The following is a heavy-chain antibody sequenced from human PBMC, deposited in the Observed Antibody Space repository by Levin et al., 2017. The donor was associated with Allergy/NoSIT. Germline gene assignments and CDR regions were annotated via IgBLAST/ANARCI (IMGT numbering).Heavy chain of an antibody. D-gene: IGHD2-2*01. CDR3: AREGILCSSTTCPFDY. V-gene: IGHV1-2*02. CDR2: INPDSGGT. CDR1: KYTFTDYY. Sequence: GESLKISCKASKYTFTDYYIHWVRQAPGLGLEWMGWINPDSGGTDYAQKFQGRVTMARDPSISTAYMELTNLRSDDTAVYYCAREGILCSSTTCPFDYWGQGTLVTVSS. J-gene: IGHJ4*02.